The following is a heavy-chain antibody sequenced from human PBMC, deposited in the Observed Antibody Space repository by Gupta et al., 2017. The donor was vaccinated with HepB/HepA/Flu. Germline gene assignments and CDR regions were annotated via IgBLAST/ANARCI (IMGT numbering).Heavy chain of an antibody. CDR2: INRGGHT. CDR3: ARGIGSGSYYHN. J-gene: IGHJ4*02. V-gene: IGHV4-34*02. CDR1: GGSFSSYY. D-gene: IGHD3-10*01. Sequence: QVQLQQWGAGLLKPSETLSLTCAVYGGSFSSYYWGWFRQPPGKGLEWIGEINRGGHTNYRPSLKTPVTISVDTSKKQCSLKLKSMPAADTAVYYCARGIGSGSYYHNGVQGTMVTVYS.